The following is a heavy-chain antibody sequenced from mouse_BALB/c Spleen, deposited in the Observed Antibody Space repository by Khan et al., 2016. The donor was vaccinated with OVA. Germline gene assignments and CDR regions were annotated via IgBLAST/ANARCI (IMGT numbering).Heavy chain of an antibody. CDR3: ARRNDLGYTFAY. D-gene: IGHD3-1*01. V-gene: IGHV1-77*01. CDR2: ISPGSGDT. Sequence: QVQLQQSGAELARPGASVKLSCTASGYSFTDYYINWVKQRTGQGLEWIGEISPGSGDTYYNESFMGKATLTADTSSSTAYLQPSSLTSEASALYFCARRNDLGYTFAYWGQGTMLTVSA. CDR1: GYSFTDYY. J-gene: IGHJ3*01.